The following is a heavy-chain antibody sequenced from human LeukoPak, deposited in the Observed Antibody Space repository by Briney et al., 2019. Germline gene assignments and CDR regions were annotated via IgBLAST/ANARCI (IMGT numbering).Heavy chain of an antibody. D-gene: IGHD1-1*01. J-gene: IGHJ2*01. V-gene: IGHV1-2*02. CDR3: ARVGVVGSTWKYFDL. CDR1: GYTFTSYY. Sequence: ASVKVSCKASGYTFTSYYMHWVRQAPGQGLEWMGWINPNIGGTEYAQKFQGRVTMTRDTSISTLYMDLSRLTSDDTAVYYCARVGVVGSTWKYFDLWGRGTLVTVSS. CDR2: INPNIGGT.